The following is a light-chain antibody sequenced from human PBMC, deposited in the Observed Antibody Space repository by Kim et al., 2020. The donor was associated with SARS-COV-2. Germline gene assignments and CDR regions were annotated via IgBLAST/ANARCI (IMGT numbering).Light chain of an antibody. J-gene: IGKJ4*01. CDR3: QQRSTWPLT. CDR2: NAS. CDR1: QSVTTY. Sequence: EIVLTQSPATLSLSPGERATLSCRASQSVTTYLAWYQQRPGQAPRLLIYNASNRPADIPARFSGSGSGTDFTLTIDSLEPEDFAVYYCQQRSTWPLTFGGGTKVDIK. V-gene: IGKV3-11*01.